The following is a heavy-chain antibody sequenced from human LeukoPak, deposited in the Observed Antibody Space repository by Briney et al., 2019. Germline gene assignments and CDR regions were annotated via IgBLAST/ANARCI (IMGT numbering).Heavy chain of an antibody. Sequence: WASVKVSCKASGYTFTSYGISWVRQAPGQGLEWMGWINPNSGGTNYAQKFQGRVTMTRDTSISTAYMELSRLRSDDTAVYYCATYTRGSYYFGYWGQGTLVTVSS. D-gene: IGHD1-26*01. CDR3: ATYTRGSYYFGY. V-gene: IGHV1-2*02. CDR2: INPNSGGT. CDR1: GYTFTSYG. J-gene: IGHJ4*02.